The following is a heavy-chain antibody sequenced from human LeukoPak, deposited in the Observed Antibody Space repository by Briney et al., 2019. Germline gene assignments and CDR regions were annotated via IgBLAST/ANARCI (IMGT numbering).Heavy chain of an antibody. V-gene: IGHV4-61*01. J-gene: IGHJ4*02. CDR3: ARMGDGYKIDY. D-gene: IGHD5-24*01. Sequence: SETLSLTCTVSGGSVSSGSYYWSWIRQHPGKGLEWIGFIYYSGSTNYNPSLKSRVTISVDTSKNQFSLKLSSVTAADTAVYYCARMGDGYKIDYWGQGTLVTVSS. CDR2: IYYSGST. CDR1: GGSVSSGSYY.